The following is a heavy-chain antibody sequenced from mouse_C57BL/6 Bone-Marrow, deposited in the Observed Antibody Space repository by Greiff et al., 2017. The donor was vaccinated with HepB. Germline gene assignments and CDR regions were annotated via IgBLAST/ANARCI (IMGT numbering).Heavy chain of an antibody. Sequence: VMLVESGPGLVQPSQSLSITCTVSGFSLTSYGVHWVRQSPGKGLEWLGVIWSGGSTDYNAAFISRLSISKDNSKSQVFFKMNSLQADDTAIYYCATIPPPGSSYTYWYFDVWGTGTTVTVSS. D-gene: IGHD1-1*01. CDR3: ATIPPPGSSYTYWYFDV. V-gene: IGHV2-2*01. J-gene: IGHJ1*03. CDR2: IWSGGST. CDR1: GFSLTSYG.